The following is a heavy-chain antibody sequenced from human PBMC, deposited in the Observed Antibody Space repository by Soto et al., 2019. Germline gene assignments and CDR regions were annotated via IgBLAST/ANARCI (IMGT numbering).Heavy chain of an antibody. CDR2: MYHSGST. CDR1: GGSISSGGYS. D-gene: IGHD3-10*01. J-gene: IGHJ4*02. V-gene: IGHV4-30-2*05. Sequence: PSETLSLTCAVSGGSISSGGYSWSWIRQPPGKGLEWIGYMYHSGSTYYNPSLKSRVTISIDTSKNQFSLKLSSVTAADTAVYYCASRKSSPYFDYWGQGTLVTVSS. CDR3: ASRKSSPYFDY.